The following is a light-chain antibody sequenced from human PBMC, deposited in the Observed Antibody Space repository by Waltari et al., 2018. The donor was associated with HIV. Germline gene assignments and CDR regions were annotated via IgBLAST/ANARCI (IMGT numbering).Light chain of an antibody. CDR3: LQYEGDTRT. Sequence: DIQMTQSPSTLSASVGDRVTITCRATQSVRTSLAWYQQKRGRSPKLLIYKASTLETEVPSRFSGSGSGTEFNLTISGLLSVDFATYYCLQYEGDTRTFGRGTTV. CDR2: KAS. J-gene: IGKJ1*01. V-gene: IGKV1-5*03. CDR1: QSVRTS.